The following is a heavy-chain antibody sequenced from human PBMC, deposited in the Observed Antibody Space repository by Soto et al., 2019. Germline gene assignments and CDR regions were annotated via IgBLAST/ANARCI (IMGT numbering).Heavy chain of an antibody. J-gene: IGHJ4*02. D-gene: IGHD3-10*01. Sequence: PSGTLSLTCSVSGGSTTSDYWSWIRQPPGKGLEWLGYIFHSLGAKYNPSLGSRGTISLDTSKNQLSLSLRSVNAADTAIYFCVRDRNGSGDYRGKGTRVAVSS. CDR1: GGSTTSDY. CDR2: IFHSLGA. CDR3: VRDRNGSGDY. V-gene: IGHV4-59*01.